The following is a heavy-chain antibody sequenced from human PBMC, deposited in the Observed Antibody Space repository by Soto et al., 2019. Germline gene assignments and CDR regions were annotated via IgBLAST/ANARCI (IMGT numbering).Heavy chain of an antibody. Sequence: PSETLSLTCTVSGGSIGSYYWSWIRQPPGKGLEWIGYIYYSGSTNYNPSLKSRVTISVDTSKNQFSLKLSSVTAADTAVYYCARVGVVIAQFDYWGQGTLVTVSS. V-gene: IGHV4-59*01. CDR3: ARVGVVIAQFDY. D-gene: IGHD3-3*01. CDR1: GGSIGSYY. CDR2: IYYSGST. J-gene: IGHJ4*02.